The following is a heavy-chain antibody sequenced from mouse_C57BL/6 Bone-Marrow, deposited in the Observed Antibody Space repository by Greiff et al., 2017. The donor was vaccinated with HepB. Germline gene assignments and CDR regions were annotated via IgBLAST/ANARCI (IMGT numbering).Heavy chain of an antibody. J-gene: IGHJ4*01. V-gene: IGHV5-4*03. Sequence: EVKVVESGGGLVKPGGSLKLSCAASGFTFSSYAMSWVRQTPEKRLEWVATISDGGSYTYYPDNVKGRFTISRDNAKNNLYLQMSHLKSEDTAMYYCARLFYYGSSPYAMDYWGQGTSVTVSS. CDR3: ARLFYYGSSPYAMDY. CDR2: ISDGGSYT. CDR1: GFTFSSYA. D-gene: IGHD1-1*01.